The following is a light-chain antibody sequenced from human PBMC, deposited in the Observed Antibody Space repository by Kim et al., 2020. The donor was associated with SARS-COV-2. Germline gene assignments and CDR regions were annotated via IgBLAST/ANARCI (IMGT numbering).Light chain of an antibody. Sequence: SYELTQPPSVSVSPGQTASITCSGDKLGDKYACWYQQKSGQSPVLVIYQDSKRPSGIPERISGSNSGNTATLTISGTQAMDEADYYCQAWDSNTVVFGGGTQLTV. CDR2: QDS. CDR1: KLGDKY. J-gene: IGLJ2*01. V-gene: IGLV3-1*01. CDR3: QAWDSNTVV.